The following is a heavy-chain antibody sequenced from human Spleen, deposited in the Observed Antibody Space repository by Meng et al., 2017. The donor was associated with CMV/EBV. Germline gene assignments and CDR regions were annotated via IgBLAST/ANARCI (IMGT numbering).Heavy chain of an antibody. J-gene: IGHJ4*02. CDR1: FPPYG. D-gene: IGHD2-2*01. V-gene: IGHV1-18*01. CDR2: ISASNGYT. CDR3: ARATKNRVLFVLVPAAADY. Sequence: FPPYGCNWVRRAPVPGLEWLGWISASNGYTDYAQKVQGRVTMTTDTSTSTAYMELRGLRYDDTAVYYCARATKNRVLFVLVPAAADYWGQGTLVTVSS.